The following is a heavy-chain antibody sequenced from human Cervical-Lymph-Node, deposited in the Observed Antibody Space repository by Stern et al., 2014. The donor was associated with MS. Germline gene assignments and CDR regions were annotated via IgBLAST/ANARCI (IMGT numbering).Heavy chain of an antibody. CDR3: ARGTGDNWFGP. V-gene: IGHV1-69*06. CDR1: GG. CDR2: VIPFVGTS. Sequence: QVQLGQSGAEVKKPGSSVKVSCKSSGGISWVRQAPGQGLAWMGGVIPFVGTSYYAQKFQGRVTITADTSANTTYLLLSRLTSADTAVYYCARGTGDNWFGPWGQGTLVTVSS. J-gene: IGHJ5*02. D-gene: IGHD3/OR15-3a*01.